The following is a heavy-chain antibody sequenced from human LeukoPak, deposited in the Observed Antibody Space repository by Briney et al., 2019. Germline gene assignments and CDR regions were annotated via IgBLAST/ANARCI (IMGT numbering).Heavy chain of an antibody. Sequence: PGGSLRLSCAASGFTFSSYAMSWVRQAPGKGLEWVSVISGSGGSTYYADSVKGRFTISRDNSKNTLYLQMNSLRAEDTAVYYCAKGYASGSSHFDYGGQGTLVTVSS. CDR2: ISGSGGST. J-gene: IGHJ4*02. CDR3: AKGYASGSSHFDY. D-gene: IGHD3-10*01. CDR1: GFTFSSYA. V-gene: IGHV3-23*01.